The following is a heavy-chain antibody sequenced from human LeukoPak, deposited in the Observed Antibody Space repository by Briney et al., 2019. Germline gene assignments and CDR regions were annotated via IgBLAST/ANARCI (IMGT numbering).Heavy chain of an antibody. Sequence: ASVKVSCKASGGTFSSYAISWVRQAPGQGLEWMGGIIPIFGTANYAQKFQGRVTITADKSTSTAYMELSSLRSEDTAVYYRARVEGSGIFDYWGQGTLVTVSS. D-gene: IGHD3-10*01. CDR3: ARVEGSGIFDY. CDR1: GGTFSSYA. V-gene: IGHV1-69*06. J-gene: IGHJ4*02. CDR2: IIPIFGTA.